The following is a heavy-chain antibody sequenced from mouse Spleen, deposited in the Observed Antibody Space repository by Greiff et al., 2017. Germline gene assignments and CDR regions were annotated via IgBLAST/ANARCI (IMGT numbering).Heavy chain of an antibody. CDR3: ARRVPLYAMDY. Sequence: QVQLQQPGAELVMPGASVKLSCKASGYTFTSYWMHWVKQRPGQGLEWIGEIDPSDSYTNYNQKFKGKATLTVDKSSSTAYMQLSSLTSEDSAVYYCARRVPLYAMDYWGRGTSVTVSS. CDR1: GYTFTSYW. CDR2: IDPSDSYT. D-gene: IGHD5-1*01. V-gene: IGHV1-69*01. J-gene: IGHJ4*01.